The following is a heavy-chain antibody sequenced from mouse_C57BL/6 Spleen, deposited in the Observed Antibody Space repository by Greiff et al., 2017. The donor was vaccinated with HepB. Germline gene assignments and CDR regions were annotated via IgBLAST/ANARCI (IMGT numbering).Heavy chain of an antibody. CDR2: ISAGGSYT. V-gene: IGHV5-4*01. J-gene: IGHJ3*01. CDR1: GFTFSSYA. D-gene: IGHD2-1*01. CDR3: AREYGNYHPGFAY. Sequence: EVHLVESGGGLVKPGGSLKLSCAASGFTFSSYAMSWVRQTPEKRLEWVATISAGGSYTYYPDNVKGRFTISSDNPKNNLYLQMSRLKSEDTAMYYCAREYGNYHPGFAYWGQGTLVTVSA.